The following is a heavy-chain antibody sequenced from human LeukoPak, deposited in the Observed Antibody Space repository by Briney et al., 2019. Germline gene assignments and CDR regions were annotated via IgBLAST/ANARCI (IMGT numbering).Heavy chain of an antibody. CDR1: GFVFSIYT. CDR3: VKDFGRVRGTPDS. V-gene: IGHV3-64D*06. D-gene: IGHD3-16*01. CDR2: ISGSGNGGSI. J-gene: IGHJ4*02. Sequence: GGSLRLSCSASGFVFSIYTMYWVRQAPGKGPECVSTISGSGNGGSIYYADSVKSRFTISRDDSKSILYLQMNGLRSEDTAVYYCVKDFGRVRGTPDSWGQGTLVTVSS.